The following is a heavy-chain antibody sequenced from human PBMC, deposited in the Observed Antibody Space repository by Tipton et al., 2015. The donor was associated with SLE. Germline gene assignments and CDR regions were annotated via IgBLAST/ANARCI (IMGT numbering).Heavy chain of an antibody. CDR2: INPSGGST. CDR3: AARDRGAFDI. Sequence: QSGAEVKKPGASVKVSCKASGYTFTSYYMHWVRQAPGQGLEWMGIINPSGGSTSYAQKFQGRVTMTRDTSTSTVYRELSSLRSEDTAVYYCAARDRGAFDIWGQGTMVTVSS. J-gene: IGHJ3*02. D-gene: IGHD2-15*01. V-gene: IGHV1-46*01. CDR1: GYTFTSYY.